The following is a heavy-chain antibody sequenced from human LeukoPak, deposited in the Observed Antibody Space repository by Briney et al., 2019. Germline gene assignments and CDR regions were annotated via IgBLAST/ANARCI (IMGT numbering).Heavy chain of an antibody. V-gene: IGHV3-30*03. CDR3: ARDRAWNYFDS. J-gene: IGHJ4*02. CDR1: EFTFYKRG. Sequence: GGSLRLSCTPLEFTFYKRGMHWVRQAPGKGPEWVAIISSDGNRKYYAHSVEGRFTISRDNSKNTLYLQMDSLRVDDTAVYYCARDRAWNYFDSWGQGTLVTVSS. CDR2: ISSDGNRK. D-gene: IGHD3-3*01.